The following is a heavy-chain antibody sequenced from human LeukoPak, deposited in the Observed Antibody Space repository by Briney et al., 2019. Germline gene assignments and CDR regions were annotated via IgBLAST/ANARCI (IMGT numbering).Heavy chain of an antibody. J-gene: IGHJ4*02. CDR1: GFTVSSNY. Sequence: PGGSLRLSCVASGFTVSSNYMSWVRQAPGKGLEWVANIKQDGSEKYYVDSVKGRFTISRDNAKNSLYLQMNSLRVDDTAVYYCARDQFRDYFRGADYWGQGTLVTVSS. V-gene: IGHV3-7*03. CDR2: IKQDGSEK. D-gene: IGHD3-16*01. CDR3: ARDQFRDYFRGADY.